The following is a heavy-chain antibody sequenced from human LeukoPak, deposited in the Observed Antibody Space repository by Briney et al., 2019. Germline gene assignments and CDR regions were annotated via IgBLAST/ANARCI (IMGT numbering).Heavy chain of an antibody. CDR1: GFIFSSSA. V-gene: IGHV3-30*04. CDR3: ARGPIRDNMDV. Sequence: QPGGSLRLSCAASGFIFSSSAMHWVRQAPGKGLEWVAVISYDGSNKNYADSVKGRFTISRDNSKNTLYLQMKSLRAEDTAVYYCARGPIRDNMDVWGKGTTVTVSS. J-gene: IGHJ6*03. CDR2: ISYDGSNK.